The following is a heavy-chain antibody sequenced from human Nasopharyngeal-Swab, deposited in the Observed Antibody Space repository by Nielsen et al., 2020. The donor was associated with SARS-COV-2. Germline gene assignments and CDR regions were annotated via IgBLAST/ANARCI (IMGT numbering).Heavy chain of an antibody. D-gene: IGHD3-3*01. CDR3: ASFFGVVMGGGYYGMDV. Sequence: GESLKISCVVSGFTFSSYWMHWVRQAPGKGLVWVSRINSDGSSTSYADSVKGRFTISRDNAKNSLYLQMNSLRAEDTAVYYCASFFGVVMGGGYYGMDVWGQGTTVTVSS. CDR2: INSDGSST. J-gene: IGHJ6*02. CDR1: GFTFSSYW. V-gene: IGHV3-74*01.